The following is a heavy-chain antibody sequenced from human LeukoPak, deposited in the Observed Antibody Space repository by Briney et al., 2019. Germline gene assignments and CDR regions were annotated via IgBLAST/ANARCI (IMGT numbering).Heavy chain of an antibody. J-gene: IGHJ4*02. CDR2: IRYDGRNK. Sequence: PGGPLRLSCGASGFTFSSYGMHWVRQAPGKGLEWVAFIRYDGRNKYYAESVKGRFTISRDNSKNTLYLQMNSLRAEDTAVYYCAKDSARKSIVGSTTRGVNDYWGQGTLVTVSS. D-gene: IGHD1-26*01. CDR1: GFTFSSYG. V-gene: IGHV3-30*02. CDR3: AKDSARKSIVGSTTRGVNDY.